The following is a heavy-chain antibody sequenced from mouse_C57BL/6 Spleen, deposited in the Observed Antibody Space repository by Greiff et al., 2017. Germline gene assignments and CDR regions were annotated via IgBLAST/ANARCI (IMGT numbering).Heavy chain of an antibody. Sequence: VQLQQPGAELVMPGASVKLSCKASGYTFTSYWMHWVKQRPGQGLEWIGEIDPSDSYTNYNQKFKGKSTLTVDKSSSTAYMQLSSLTSEDSAVYYGASRESGTRAWFAYWGQGTLVTVSA. CDR1: GYTFTSYW. CDR3: ASRESGTRAWFAY. D-gene: IGHD4-1*01. J-gene: IGHJ3*01. CDR2: IDPSDSYT. V-gene: IGHV1-69*01.